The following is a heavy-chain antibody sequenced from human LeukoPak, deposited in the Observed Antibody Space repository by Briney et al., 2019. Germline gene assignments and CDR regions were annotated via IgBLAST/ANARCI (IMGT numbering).Heavy chain of an antibody. CDR3: AKDDQERGYSYGHFYDGLDV. D-gene: IGHD5-18*01. V-gene: IGHV3-23*01. CDR2: ISGSDGST. Sequence: GGSLRLSCAASGFTFSSYAMNWARQAPGKGLEWVSAISGSDGSTYYADSVKGRFTISRDNSKNTLSLQMNSLRAEDTAIYYCAKDDQERGYSYGHFYDGLDVWGQGTIVTVSS. J-gene: IGHJ3*01. CDR1: GFTFSSYA.